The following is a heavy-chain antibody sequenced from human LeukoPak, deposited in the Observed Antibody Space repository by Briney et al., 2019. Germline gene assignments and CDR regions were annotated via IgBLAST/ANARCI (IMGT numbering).Heavy chain of an antibody. J-gene: IGHJ4*02. CDR1: GYTFTSYD. Sequence: ASVKVSCKASGYTFTSYDINWVRQATGQGLEWMGWMNPNSGNTGYAQKFQGRVTITRNTSISTAYMELSSLRSEDTAVYYCARGLSRFLEWLLAYWGQGTLVTVSS. CDR2: MNPNSGNT. D-gene: IGHD3-3*01. V-gene: IGHV1-8*03. CDR3: ARGLSRFLEWLLAY.